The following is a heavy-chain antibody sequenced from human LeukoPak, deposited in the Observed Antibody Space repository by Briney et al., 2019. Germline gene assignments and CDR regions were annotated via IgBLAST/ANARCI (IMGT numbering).Heavy chain of an antibody. J-gene: IGHJ4*02. CDR2: ISSSGSTI. V-gene: IGHV3-48*03. CDR3: ARGVTYSSSSSSDY. D-gene: IGHD6-6*01. Sequence: TGGSLRLSCAASGFTFSSYEMNWVRQAPGKGLAWVSYISSSGSTIYYADSVKGRFTISRDNAKNSLYLQMNSLRAEDTAVYYCARGVTYSSSSSSDYWGQGTLVTVSS. CDR1: GFTFSSYE.